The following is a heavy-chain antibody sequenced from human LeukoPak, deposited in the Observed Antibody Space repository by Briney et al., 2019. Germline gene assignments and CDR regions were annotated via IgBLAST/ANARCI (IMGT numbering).Heavy chain of an antibody. CDR1: GFSFSSYS. D-gene: IGHD3-22*01. CDR2: INTVSSYI. J-gene: IGHJ4*02. CDR3: ARLRRNTDSSGFFYYYDY. Sequence: GGSLRLSCAASGFSFSSYSFNWVRQAPGKGLEWVPSINTVSSYIYYADSLKGRFTISRDNAKNSVYLQMDSLRAEDSAVYYCARLRRNTDSSGFFYYYDYWGQGTLVTVSS. V-gene: IGHV3-21*06.